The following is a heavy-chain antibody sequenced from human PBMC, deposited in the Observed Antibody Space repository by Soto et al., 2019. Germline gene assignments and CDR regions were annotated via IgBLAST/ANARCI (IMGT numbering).Heavy chain of an antibody. J-gene: IGHJ3*02. D-gene: IGHD4-17*01. CDR2: INPSGGST. CDR3: ARDKRTVTDAFDI. V-gene: IGHV1-46*03. CDR1: GYTFTGDY. Sequence: ASVKVSCKASGYTFTGDYMDWVRQAPGQGLEWMGIINPSGGSTSYAQKFQGRVTMTRDTSTSTVYMELSSLRSEDTAVYYCARDKRTVTDAFDIWGQGTMVTVSS.